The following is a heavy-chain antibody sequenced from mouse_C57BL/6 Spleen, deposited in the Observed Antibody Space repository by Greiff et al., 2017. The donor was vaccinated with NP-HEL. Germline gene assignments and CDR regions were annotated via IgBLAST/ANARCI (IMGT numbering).Heavy chain of an antibody. CDR3: VRLRMDY. J-gene: IGHJ4*01. CDR2: IRSKSNNYAT. CDR1: GFSFNTYA. Sequence: EVQLVESGGGLVQPKGSLKLSCAASGFSFNTYAMNWVRQAPGKGLEWVARIRSKSNNYATDYAESVKDRFTISRDDSESMLYLQMNNLKTEDTAMYYGVRLRMDYWGQGTSVTVSS. V-gene: IGHV10-1*01.